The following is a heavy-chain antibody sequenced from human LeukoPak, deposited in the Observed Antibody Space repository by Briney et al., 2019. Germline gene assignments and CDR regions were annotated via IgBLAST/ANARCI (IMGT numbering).Heavy chain of an antibody. CDR1: GFTFSNYG. D-gene: IGHD5-12*01. V-gene: IGHV3-33*01. J-gene: IGHJ4*02. Sequence: PGRSLRLSCAASGFTFSNYGMHWVRQAPGKGLEWVAVIWFDGTNKYYADSVRGRFTISRDNSKNTLYLQMSSLRAEDTAVYYYARDRGVAAHLDYWGQGTLVTVSS. CDR3: ARDRGVAAHLDY. CDR2: IWFDGTNK.